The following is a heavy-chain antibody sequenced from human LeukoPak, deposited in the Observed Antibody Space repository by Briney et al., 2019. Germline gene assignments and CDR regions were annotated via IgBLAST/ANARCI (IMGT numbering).Heavy chain of an antibody. J-gene: IGHJ6*02. CDR2: ISYDGSNK. V-gene: IGHV3-30*04. CDR1: GFTFSSYA. Sequence: GRSLRLSCAASGFTFSSYAMHWVRQTPGKGLEWVAVISYDGSNKYYADSVKGRFTISRDNSKNTLYLQMNSLRAEDTAVYYCARDRRWLQLVSGMDVWGQGTTVTVSS. D-gene: IGHD5-24*01. CDR3: ARDRRWLQLVSGMDV.